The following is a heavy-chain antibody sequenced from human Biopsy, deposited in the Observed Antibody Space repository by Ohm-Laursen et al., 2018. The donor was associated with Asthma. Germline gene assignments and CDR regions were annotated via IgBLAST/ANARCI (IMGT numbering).Heavy chain of an antibody. CDR3: AESDYYGSGYYYGMDV. CDR2: INAANGNT. D-gene: IGHD3-10*01. V-gene: IGHV1-3*01. J-gene: IGHJ6*02. Sequence: GASVKVSCKASGYTFINYAIHWVRQAPGHSLEWMGWINAANGNTKYSQKFQGRLTISRDTSASTAYMDLSSLRSEDTAVYYCAESDYYGSGYYYGMDVWGQGTTVTVSS. CDR1: GYTFINYA.